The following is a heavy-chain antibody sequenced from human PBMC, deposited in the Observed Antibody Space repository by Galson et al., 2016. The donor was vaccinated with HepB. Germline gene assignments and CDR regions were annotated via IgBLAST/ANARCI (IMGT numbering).Heavy chain of an antibody. CDR1: GYIFTNYA. CDR2: IIAGNGKT. J-gene: IGHJ6*02. V-gene: IGHV1-3*01. CDR3: ARLNSGYDLHYYYGMDV. Sequence: SVKVSCKASGYIFTNYAFHWVRQAPGQRLEWMGWIIAGNGKTQYSQKFQGRVTITRDTSASTAYMDLRSLRSEDTAVYYCARLNSGYDLHYYYGMDVWGQGTTVTVSS. D-gene: IGHD5-12*01.